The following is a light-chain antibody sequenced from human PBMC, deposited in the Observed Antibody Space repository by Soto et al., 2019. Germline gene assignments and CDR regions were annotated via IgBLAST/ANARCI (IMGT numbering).Light chain of an antibody. V-gene: IGLV1-51*01. CDR3: GTWCVSGVV. Sequence: QSVLTQPPSVSAAPGQKVTISCSGSSSNIGNNYVAWYQQPPGTAPKLLIYDNNRRPAGIPQLFSGSKSSTAATLDTTCLADGEDDVYYCGTWCVSGVVFGGGTKVTVL. CDR1: SSNIGNNY. J-gene: IGLJ2*01. CDR2: DNN.